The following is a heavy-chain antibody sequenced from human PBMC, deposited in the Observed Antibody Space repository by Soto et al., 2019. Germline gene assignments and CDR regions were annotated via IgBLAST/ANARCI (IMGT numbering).Heavy chain of an antibody. CDR2: ISGSGDSS. Sequence: EVQLLDSGGDLAQPGGSLRLSCTASGFTFSSFCMAWVRQAPGKGLEWVSAISGSGDSSYDADSVKDRFTISRDTHTNTRYLQMNKLRAEETAVYSCAKVGIGLFSHKHHFDHWGKGPQFTVSS. D-gene: IGHD2-2*03. J-gene: IGHJ4*02. CDR3: AKVGIGLFSHKHHFDH. CDR1: GFTFSSFC. V-gene: IGHV3-23*01.